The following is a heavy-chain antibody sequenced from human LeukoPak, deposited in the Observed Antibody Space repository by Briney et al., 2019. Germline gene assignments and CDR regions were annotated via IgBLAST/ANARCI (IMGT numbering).Heavy chain of an antibody. CDR3: ARGYSSSWFLAAFDI. D-gene: IGHD6-13*01. J-gene: IGHJ3*02. Sequence: GGSLSLSCEASGIPFSNYLMHGVRQVLGKGLVWVSRINSDESRTNYADSVEGRFTISRDNAKNTVYLQMNSLRAEDTAVYYCARGYSSSWFLAAFDIWGQGTMVTASS. CDR1: GIPFSNYL. V-gene: IGHV3-74*01. CDR2: INSDESRT.